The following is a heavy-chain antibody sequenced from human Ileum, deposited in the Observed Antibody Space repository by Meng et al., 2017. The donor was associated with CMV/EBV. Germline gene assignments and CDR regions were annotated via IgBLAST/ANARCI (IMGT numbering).Heavy chain of an antibody. J-gene: IGHJ4*02. CDR1: GFTFGSYW. V-gene: IGHV3-7*01. D-gene: IGHD6-6*01. CDR3: AREKQLRGGY. CDR2: IKQDGSEK. Sequence: LSCAASGFTFGSYWMSWVRQAPGKGLEWVANIKQDGSEKYYVDSVKGRFTISRDNAKNSLYLQMNSLRAEDTAMYYCAREKQLRGGYWGQGTLVTVSS.